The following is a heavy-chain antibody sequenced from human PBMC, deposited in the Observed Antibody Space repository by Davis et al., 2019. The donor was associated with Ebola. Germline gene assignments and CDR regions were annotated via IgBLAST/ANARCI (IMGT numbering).Heavy chain of an antibody. CDR2: IYISGST. CDR3: ARRKVARGVINWFDT. CDR1: GDSISNYY. J-gene: IGHJ5*02. D-gene: IGHD3-10*01. V-gene: IGHV4-4*07. Sequence: PSETLSLTCIVSGDSISNYYWSWIRQTAGKRLEYIGRIYISGSTNYNPSLKSRISMSVDTSRNQFSLRLTSLTAADTATYYCARRKVARGVINWFDTWGQGKLVTVSS.